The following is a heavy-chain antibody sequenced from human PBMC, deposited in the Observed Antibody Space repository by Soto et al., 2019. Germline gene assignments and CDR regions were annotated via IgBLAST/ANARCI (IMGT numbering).Heavy chain of an antibody. CDR1: GYSFTSYW. CDR2: IDPSDSYT. J-gene: IGHJ3*02. V-gene: IGHV5-10-1*01. D-gene: IGHD3-22*01. CDR3: ASAYYYDSSGYSAFDI. Sequence: PGESLKISCKGSGYSFTSYWISWVRQMPGKGLERMGRIDPSDSYTNYSPSFQGHVTISADKSISTAYLQWSSLKASDTAMYYCASAYYYDSSGYSAFDIWGQGTMVTV.